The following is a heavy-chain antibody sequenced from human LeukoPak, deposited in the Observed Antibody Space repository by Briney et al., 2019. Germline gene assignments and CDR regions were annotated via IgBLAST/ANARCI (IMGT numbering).Heavy chain of an antibody. CDR3: AKEIGWSGYRPCYFDS. Sequence: GGSLGLSCVVSGFHFGDVWMSWVRQAPGKGLEWVANIKQDGSEKYYVDSVKGRFTISRDSSLYLQMDRLRAEDTAVYYCAKEIGWSGYRPCYFDSWGQGTLVTVSS. V-gene: IGHV3-7*03. J-gene: IGHJ4*02. D-gene: IGHD3-3*01. CDR2: IKQDGSEK. CDR1: GFHFGDVW.